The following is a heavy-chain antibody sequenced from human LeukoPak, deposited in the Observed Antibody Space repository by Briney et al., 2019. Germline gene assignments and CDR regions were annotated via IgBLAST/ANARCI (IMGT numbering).Heavy chain of an antibody. CDR3: ASSYRYYYYDSHFDY. Sequence: ASVKVSCKASGYTFTGYYMHWVRQAPGQGLEWMGWINPNSGGTNYAQKFQGRVTMTRDTSISTAYMELSRLRSEDTAVYYCASSYRYYYYDSHFDYWGQGTLVTVSS. V-gene: IGHV1-2*02. D-gene: IGHD3-22*01. J-gene: IGHJ4*02. CDR1: GYTFTGYY. CDR2: INPNSGGT.